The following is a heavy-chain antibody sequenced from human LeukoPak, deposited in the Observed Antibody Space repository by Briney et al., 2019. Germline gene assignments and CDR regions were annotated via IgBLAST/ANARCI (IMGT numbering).Heavy chain of an antibody. J-gene: IGHJ3*02. V-gene: IGHV4-61*02. D-gene: IGHD1-26*01. CDR1: GGSISSGSYY. CDR3: ARGQSGSYYHDAFDI. Sequence: PSETLSLTCTVSGGSISSGSYYWSWIRQPAGKGLEWIGRIYTSGSTNYNPSLKSRVTISVDTSKNQFSLKLSSVTAADTAVYYCARGQSGSYYHDAFDIWGQGTMVTVSS. CDR2: IYTSGST.